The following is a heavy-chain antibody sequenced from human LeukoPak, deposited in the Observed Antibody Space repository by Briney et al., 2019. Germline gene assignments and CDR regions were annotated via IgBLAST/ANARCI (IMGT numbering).Heavy chain of an antibody. V-gene: IGHV1-46*01. Sequence: ASVKVSCETSGYSFINYYIHWVRQAPGQGLEWMGIINPSGGSTSFAQKFQGRVTMTRDMSTSTVYMELSSLRSEDTAVYYCARDGRVFVGTRYYYGSGSYYSFPDYWGQGTLVTVSS. CDR1: GYSFINYY. CDR2: INPSGGST. D-gene: IGHD3-10*01. J-gene: IGHJ4*02. CDR3: ARDGRVFVGTRYYYGSGSYYSFPDY.